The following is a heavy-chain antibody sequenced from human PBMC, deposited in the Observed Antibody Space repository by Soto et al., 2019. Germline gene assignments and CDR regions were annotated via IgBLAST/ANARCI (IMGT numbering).Heavy chain of an antibody. J-gene: IGHJ6*02. Sequence: SETLSLTCTVSGGSISSGDYYWSWTRQPPGKGLEWIGYIYYSGSTYYNPSLKSRVTISVDTSKNQFSLKLSSVTAADTAVYYCARDHVVGYGMDVWGQGTTVTVSS. CDR1: GGSISSGDYY. D-gene: IGHD1-26*01. CDR3: ARDHVVGYGMDV. CDR2: IYYSGST. V-gene: IGHV4-30-4*01.